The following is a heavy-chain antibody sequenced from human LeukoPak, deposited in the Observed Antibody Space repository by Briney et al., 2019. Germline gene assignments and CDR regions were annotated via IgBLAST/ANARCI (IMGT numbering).Heavy chain of an antibody. CDR1: GYTFTGYY. D-gene: IGHD3-10*01. J-gene: IGHJ4*02. V-gene: IGHV1-69*13. CDR2: ITPIFGTA. Sequence: ASVKVSCKASGYTFTGYYMHWLRQAPGQGLEWMGGITPIFGTANYAQKFQGRVTITADESTSTAYMELSSLRSEDTAVYYCASGTGSGNPFDYWGQGTLVTVSS. CDR3: ASGTGSGNPFDY.